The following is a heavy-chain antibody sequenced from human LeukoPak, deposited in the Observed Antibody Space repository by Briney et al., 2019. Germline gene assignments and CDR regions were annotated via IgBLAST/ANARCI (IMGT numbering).Heavy chain of an antibody. V-gene: IGHV4-34*01. D-gene: IGHD2-15*01. CDR2: INHSGST. CDR3: ARGASEVVPATYYFDY. CDR1: GGSFSGYY. J-gene: IGHJ4*02. Sequence: PSETLSLTCAVYGGSFSGYYWSWIRQPPGKGLEWIGEINHSGSTNYNPSLKSRVTISVDTSKNQFSLKLSSVTAADTAVYYCARGASEVVPATYYFDYWGQGTLVTVSS.